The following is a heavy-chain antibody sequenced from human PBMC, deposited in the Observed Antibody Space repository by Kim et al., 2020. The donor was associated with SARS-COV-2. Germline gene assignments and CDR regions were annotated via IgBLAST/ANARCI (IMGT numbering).Heavy chain of an antibody. V-gene: IGHV3-7*03. J-gene: IGHJ4*02. Sequence: GGSLRLSCAASGFTFSSYWMSWVRQAPGKGLEWVANIKQDGSEKNYVDSVKGRFTISRDNAKNSLYLQMNSLGADDTTVYYCAREGLIVETGGYWGQGTLVTVSA. CDR3: AREGLIVETGGY. CDR1: GFTFSSYW. D-gene: IGHD2-21*02. CDR2: IKQDGSEK.